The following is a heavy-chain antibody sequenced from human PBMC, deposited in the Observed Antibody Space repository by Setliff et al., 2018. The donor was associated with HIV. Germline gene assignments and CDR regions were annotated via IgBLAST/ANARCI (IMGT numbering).Heavy chain of an antibody. CDR3: VRSDRWRNWFDP. Sequence: PSETLSLTCNVSGGSISSYYWGWIRQPPGKGLEWIASLYHRTATYRDPSLTTTYNNPSLKTRVTISTDMSKKGFSPRLTSVTVADTAVYYCVRSDRWRNWFDPWGQGIVGHRLL. V-gene: IGHV4-39*01. CDR2: LYHRTATYRDPSLTTT. D-gene: IGHD2-8*02. J-gene: IGHJ5*02. CDR1: GGSISSYY.